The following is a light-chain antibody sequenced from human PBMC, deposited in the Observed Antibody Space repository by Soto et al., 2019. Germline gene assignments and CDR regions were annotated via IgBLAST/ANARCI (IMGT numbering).Light chain of an antibody. J-gene: IGKJ1*01. Sequence: DIQMAEPPSCLSASVGDRVTITCRASQTISSWLAWYQQKPGKAPKLLIYKASTLKSGVPSRFSGSGSGTEFTLTISSLQPDDFATYYCQHYNSYSEAFGQGT. CDR2: KAS. CDR3: QHYNSYSEA. CDR1: QTISSW. V-gene: IGKV1-5*03.